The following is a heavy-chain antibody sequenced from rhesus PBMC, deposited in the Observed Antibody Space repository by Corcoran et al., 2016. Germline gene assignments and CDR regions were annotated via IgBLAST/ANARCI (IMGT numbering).Heavy chain of an antibody. V-gene: IGHV4-160*01. CDR2: NSVCVGTN. CDR3: ARGSGGHGLDS. CDR1: GGSISDNY. Sequence: QVQLQESGPGRVKPSETLSLTCAVSGGSISDNYWSWIRQSPGKGLEWIGRNSVCVGTNDYSPSLKCRIASSTDTPQNHFSLKLASGTAADTAIYYCARGSGGHGLDSWGQGVVVTVSS. J-gene: IGHJ6*01. D-gene: IGHD2-39*02.